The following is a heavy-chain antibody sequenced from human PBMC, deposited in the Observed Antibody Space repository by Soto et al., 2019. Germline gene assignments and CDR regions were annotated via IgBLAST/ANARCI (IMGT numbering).Heavy chain of an antibody. J-gene: IGHJ5*02. V-gene: IGHV3-21*01. Sequence: GGSLRLSCAASGFTFSSYSMNWVRQAPGKGLEWVSSISSSSSYIYYADSVKGRFTISRDNAKNSLYLQMNSLRAEDTAVYYCARASTPARFDPWGQGTLVTVSS. CDR2: ISSSSSYI. CDR1: GFTFSSYS. CDR3: ARASTPARFDP. D-gene: IGHD2-2*01.